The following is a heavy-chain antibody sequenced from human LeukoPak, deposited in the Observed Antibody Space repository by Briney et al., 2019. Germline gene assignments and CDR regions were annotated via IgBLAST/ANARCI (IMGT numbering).Heavy chain of an antibody. CDR3: AAETHSDGMDV. J-gene: IGHJ6*02. CDR2: IYYSGST. Sequence: PSETLSLTCTVSGGSISSYYWSWIRQPPGKGLEWIGYIYYSGSTNYNPSLKSRVTISVDTSKNQFSLKLSSVTAADTAVYYCAAETHSDGMDVWGQGTTVTVSS. V-gene: IGHV4-59*01. D-gene: IGHD3-10*01. CDR1: GGSISSYY.